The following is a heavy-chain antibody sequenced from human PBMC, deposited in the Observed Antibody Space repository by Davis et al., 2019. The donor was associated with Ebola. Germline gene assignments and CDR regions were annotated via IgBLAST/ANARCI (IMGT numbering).Heavy chain of an antibody. D-gene: IGHD5-18*01. CDR2: IYYSGST. CDR3: ARASRGYSYCTGLDY. Sequence: SETLSLTCTVSGGSISSYYWSWIRQPPGKGLEWIGYIYYSGSTNYNPPLKSRVTISVDTSKNQFSLKLSSVTAADTAVYYCARASRGYSYCTGLDYWGQGTLVTVSS. CDR1: GGSISSYY. V-gene: IGHV4-59*01. J-gene: IGHJ4*02.